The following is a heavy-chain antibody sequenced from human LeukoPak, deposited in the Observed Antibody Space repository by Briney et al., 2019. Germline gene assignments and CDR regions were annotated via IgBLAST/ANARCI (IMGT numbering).Heavy chain of an antibody. CDR1: GYTFTIYD. CDR3: AINSGWYGYYYYMDV. J-gene: IGHJ6*03. Sequence: GASVKVSCKASGYTFTIYDINWVRQATGQGLELMGWMNPNSGNTGYAQKFQGRVTMTRNTSISTAYMELRSLRSEDTAVYYCAINSGWYGYYYYMDVWGKGTTVTVSS. V-gene: IGHV1-8*01. D-gene: IGHD6-19*01. CDR2: MNPNSGNT.